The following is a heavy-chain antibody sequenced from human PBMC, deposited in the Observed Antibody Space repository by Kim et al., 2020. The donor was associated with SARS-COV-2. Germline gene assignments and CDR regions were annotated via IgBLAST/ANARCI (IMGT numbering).Heavy chain of an antibody. Sequence: GESLKISCKGSGYSFTSYWIGWVRQMPGKGLEWMGIIYPGDSDTRYSPSFQGQVTISADKSISTAYLQWSSLKASDTAMYYCARLLPRGGNSLKNFDYWGQGTLVTVSS. CDR1: GYSFTSYW. V-gene: IGHV5-51*01. CDR3: ARLLPRGGNSLKNFDY. CDR2: IYPGDSDT. J-gene: IGHJ4*02. D-gene: IGHD2-21*02.